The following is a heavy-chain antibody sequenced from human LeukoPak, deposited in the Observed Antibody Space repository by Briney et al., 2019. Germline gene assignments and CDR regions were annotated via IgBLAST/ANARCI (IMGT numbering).Heavy chain of an antibody. CDR1: GYTFTGYY. CDR2: INPKSGGT. CDR3: ARDLGFGELYFDH. J-gene: IGHJ4*02. D-gene: IGHD3-10*01. Sequence: GASVKVSCKASGYTFTGYYMHWVRQAPGQGLEWMGWINPKSGGTNYAQRFQGRLAITRETSIITDYMDLNRMRSDDTAVYYCARDLGFGELYFDHWGQGVLVTVSS. V-gene: IGHV1-2*02.